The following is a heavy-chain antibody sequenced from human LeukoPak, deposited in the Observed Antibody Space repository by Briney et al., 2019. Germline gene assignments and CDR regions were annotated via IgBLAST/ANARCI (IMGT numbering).Heavy chain of an antibody. CDR1: GFTFDDYA. V-gene: IGHV3-9*03. CDR2: ISWNSGSI. J-gene: IGHJ3*02. D-gene: IGHD6-19*01. Sequence: GGSLRLSCAASGFTFDDYAMHWVRQAPGKGLEWVSGISWNSGSIGYADSVKGRFTISRDNAKNSLYLQMNGLRAEDMALYYCAKDRVAVATPLSAFDIWGQGTMVTVSS. CDR3: AKDRVAVATPLSAFDI.